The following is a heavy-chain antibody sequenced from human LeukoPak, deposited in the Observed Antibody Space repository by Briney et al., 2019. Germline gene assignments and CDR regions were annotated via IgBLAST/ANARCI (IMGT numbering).Heavy chain of an antibody. CDR1: GYSFTNYW. CDR2: IYPGDSDT. CDR3: VRLMTTVVTGFDY. J-gene: IGHJ4*02. D-gene: IGHD4-23*01. V-gene: IGHV5-51*01. Sequence: GESLKISCKGSGYSFTNYWIGWVRQMPGKGLVWMGIIYPGDSDTRYSPSFQGQVTISADKTISTAYLQWSSLKASDTAMYYCVRLMTTVVTGFDYWGQGTLVTVSS.